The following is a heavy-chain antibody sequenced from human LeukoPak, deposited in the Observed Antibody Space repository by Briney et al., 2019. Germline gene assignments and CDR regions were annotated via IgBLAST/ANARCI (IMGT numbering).Heavy chain of an antibody. D-gene: IGHD3-10*01. CDR3: AIPPSSGTGSSRPLAGVDV. CDR2: IGSVTDGIT. CDR1: GFSFSRYS. V-gene: IGHV3-48*04. J-gene: IGHJ6*02. Sequence: PGGSLRLSCAASGFSFSRYSMNWVRQAPGKGREWVSYIGSVTDGITHYAESVKGRFTISGDNAKNSLYLQMNSLRAEDTAVYYCAIPPSSGTGSSRPLAGVDVWGQGTTVTVSS.